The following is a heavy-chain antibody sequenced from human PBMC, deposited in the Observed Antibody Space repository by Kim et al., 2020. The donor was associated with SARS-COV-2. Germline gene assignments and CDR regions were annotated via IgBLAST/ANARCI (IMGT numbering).Heavy chain of an antibody. CDR1: GFTFSSYG. CDR3: AKLGVVINWFDP. J-gene: IGHJ5*02. CDR2: ISYDGSNK. V-gene: IGHV3-30*18. Sequence: GGSLRLSCAASGFTFSSYGMHWVRQAPGKGLEWVAVISYDGSNKYYADSVKGRFTISRDNSKNTLYLQMNSLRAEDTAVYYCAKLGVVINWFDPWGQGTLVTVSS. D-gene: IGHD3-22*01.